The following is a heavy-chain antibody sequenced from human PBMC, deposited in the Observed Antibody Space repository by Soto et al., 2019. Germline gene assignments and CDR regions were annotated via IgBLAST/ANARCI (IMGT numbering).Heavy chain of an antibody. J-gene: IGHJ4*02. Sequence: GGSLRLSCASSGFTFSSYAMHWVRQAPGKGLEWVAVISYDGSNKYYADSVKGRFTISRDNSKNTLYLQMNSLRAEDTAVYYCARDSRYYYDSSGYYSNHFDYWCQGTLVTVSS. CDR2: ISYDGSNK. CDR1: GFTFSSYA. D-gene: IGHD3-22*01. V-gene: IGHV3-30-3*01. CDR3: ARDSRYYYDSSGYYSNHFDY.